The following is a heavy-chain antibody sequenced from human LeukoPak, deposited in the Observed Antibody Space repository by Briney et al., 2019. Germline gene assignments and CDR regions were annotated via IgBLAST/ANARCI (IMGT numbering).Heavy chain of an antibody. V-gene: IGHV3-30*18. CDR1: GFTFSSYG. J-gene: IGHJ3*02. Sequence: GGSLRLSCAASGFTFSSYGMHWVRQAPGKGLEGVAVISYDGSNKYYADSVKGRFTISRDNSKNTLYLQMNSLRAEDTAVYYCAKARIFSDWSDAFDIWGQGTLVTVSS. D-gene: IGHD3/OR15-3a*01. CDR2: ISYDGSNK. CDR3: AKARIFSDWSDAFDI.